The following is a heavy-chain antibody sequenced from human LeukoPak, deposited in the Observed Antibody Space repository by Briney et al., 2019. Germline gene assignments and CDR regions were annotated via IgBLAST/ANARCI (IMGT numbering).Heavy chain of an antibody. V-gene: IGHV4-61*02. J-gene: IGHJ3*02. CDR1: GGSISSGSYY. CDR2: IYTSGST. Sequence: SETLSLTXTVSGGSISSGSYYWSWIRQPAGKGLEWIGRIYTSGSTNYNPSLKSRVTISVDTSKNQFSLKLSSVTAADTAVYYCARVRPWAFDIWGQGTMVTVSS. CDR3: ARVRPWAFDI.